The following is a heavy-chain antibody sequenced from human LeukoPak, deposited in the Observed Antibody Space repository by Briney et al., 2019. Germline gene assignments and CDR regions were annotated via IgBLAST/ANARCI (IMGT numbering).Heavy chain of an antibody. CDR1: ASTLIIYY. Sequence: PGGSLRLSCAASASTLIIYYMSWNRQAPGNGLGWDSYTRSSSSYTNHADSVKGRFSTSRYNAKNSMYQQMNSLRAEDTAVYYCARDGGYCSGGSCYYVYWGQGTMVTVSS. J-gene: IGHJ4*02. CDR3: ARDGGYCSGGSCYYVY. CDR2: TRSSSSYT. D-gene: IGHD2-15*01. V-gene: IGHV3-11*06.